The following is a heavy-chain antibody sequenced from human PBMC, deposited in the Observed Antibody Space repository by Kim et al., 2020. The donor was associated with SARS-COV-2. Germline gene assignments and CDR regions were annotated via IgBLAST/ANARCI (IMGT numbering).Heavy chain of an antibody. V-gene: IGHV4-59*01. J-gene: IGHJ6*01. Sequence: SETLSLTSTVSGGSISSYDWNWIRQPPGKGLEWVWFIYYSGSTNTNPSLKLGGTTTVDASTNKFPFTLSSVTVAATAAAYFSRDSRRYFAPDSYYYYGM. D-gene: IGHD3-9*01. CDR2: IYYSGST. CDR1: GGSISSYD. CDR3: SRDSRRYFAPDSYYYYGM.